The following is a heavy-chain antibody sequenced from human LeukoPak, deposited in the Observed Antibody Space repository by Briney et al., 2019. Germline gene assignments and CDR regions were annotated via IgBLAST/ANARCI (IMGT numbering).Heavy chain of an antibody. J-gene: IGHJ6*03. Sequence: SDTLSLTCTVSGDSISTSKSYWGWIRQPPLKGLEWIGSIYYTGNTYYNASLKSRVTISVDTSKNQFSLKLSSVTAADTAVYYCSTPANPQIRYCSGGSCSGDTYYYYYYMDVWGKGTTVTVSS. CDR2: IYYTGNT. D-gene: IGHD2-15*01. CDR1: GDSISTSKSY. V-gene: IGHV4-39*07. CDR3: STPANPQIRYCSGGSCSGDTYYYYYYMDV.